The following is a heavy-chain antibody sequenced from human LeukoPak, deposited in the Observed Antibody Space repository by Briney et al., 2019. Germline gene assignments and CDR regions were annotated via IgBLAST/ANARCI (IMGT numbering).Heavy chain of an antibody. CDR2: FDPQDGAT. D-gene: IGHD3-22*01. CDR3: ATPALTQIVGAFFDY. CDR1: VYTLTELS. J-gene: IGHJ4*02. Sequence: ASVKVCCKVSVYTLTELSMHWVRPAPGQGLEWMGGFDPQDGATIYAQKVQGRVTMNEDTSTDSGYMELNSMRSADTAVYYSATPALTQIVGAFFDYWGQGTLVTVSS. V-gene: IGHV1-24*01.